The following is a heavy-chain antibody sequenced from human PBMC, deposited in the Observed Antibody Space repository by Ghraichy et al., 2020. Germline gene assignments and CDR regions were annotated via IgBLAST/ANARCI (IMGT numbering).Heavy chain of an antibody. J-gene: IGHJ6*02. Sequence: GRSLRLSCAASGFTLSSYSMNWVRQAPGKGLEWVAYISSSSSTIYYADSVKGRFTISRDNAKKSLYLQMNSLRDEDTAVYYCARDLRPNVVVVAVGYYYSMDVWGQGTTVTVSS. CDR3: ARDLRPNVVVVAVGYYYSMDV. V-gene: IGHV3-48*02. CDR1: GFTLSSYS. CDR2: ISSSSSTI. D-gene: IGHD2-15*01.